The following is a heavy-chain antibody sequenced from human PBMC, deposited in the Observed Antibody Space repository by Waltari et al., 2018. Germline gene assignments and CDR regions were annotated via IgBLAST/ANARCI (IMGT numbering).Heavy chain of an antibody. D-gene: IGHD6-25*01. Sequence: EVQLVASGGGLVQPGGSLRLSCAASGFTFSSYSMNWVRQAPGKGLEGISYISSSSSTIDYADSVKGRFTISRDNAKNSRYLQMNSLRAEDTAVYYCARRLYWGQGTLVTVAS. V-gene: IGHV3-48*04. CDR2: ISSSSSTI. J-gene: IGHJ4*02. CDR1: GFTFSSYS. CDR3: ARRLY.